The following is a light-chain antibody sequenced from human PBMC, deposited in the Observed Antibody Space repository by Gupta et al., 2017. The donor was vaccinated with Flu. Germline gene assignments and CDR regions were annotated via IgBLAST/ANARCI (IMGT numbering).Light chain of an antibody. Sequence: DLVMTQSPDSLPVSLGERATINCKSSQSVLYSSNNKNYLAWYQQKPGQPPKLFISWASTRESGVPDRFSGSGSGTDFTLTISSLQAEDVAVYYCQQYYGTPLTFGGGTKVEIK. CDR2: WAS. V-gene: IGKV4-1*01. CDR1: QSVLYSSNNKNY. J-gene: IGKJ4*01. CDR3: QQYYGTPLT.